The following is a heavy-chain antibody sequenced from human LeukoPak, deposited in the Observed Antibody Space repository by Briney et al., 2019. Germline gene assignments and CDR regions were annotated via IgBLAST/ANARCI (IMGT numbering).Heavy chain of an antibody. J-gene: IGHJ4*02. Sequence: GGSLRLSCAASGFTFSSYSMNWVRQAPGKGLEWVSSISSSSSYIYYADSVKGRFTISRDNAKNSLYLQMNSLRAEDTAVYYCARTLKEYSSSSFFGYWGQGTLVTVSS. CDR1: GFTFSSYS. D-gene: IGHD6-6*01. CDR2: ISSSSSYI. CDR3: ARTLKEYSSSSFFGY. V-gene: IGHV3-21*01.